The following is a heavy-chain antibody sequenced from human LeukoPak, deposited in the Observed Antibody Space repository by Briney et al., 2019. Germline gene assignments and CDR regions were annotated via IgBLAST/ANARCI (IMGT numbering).Heavy chain of an antibody. CDR2: ISSSSSYI. V-gene: IGHV3-21*01. D-gene: IGHD5-12*01. Sequence: GGSLRLSCAASGFTFSSYSMNWVRQAPGKGLEWVSSISSSSSYIYYADSEKGRFTISRDNAKNSLYLQMNSLRAEDTAVYYCMGLRSEYYGMDVWGQGTTVTVSS. CDR3: MGLRSEYYGMDV. J-gene: IGHJ6*02. CDR1: GFTFSSYS.